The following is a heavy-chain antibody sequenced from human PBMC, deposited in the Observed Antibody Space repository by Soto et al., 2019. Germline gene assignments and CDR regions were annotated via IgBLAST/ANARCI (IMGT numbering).Heavy chain of an antibody. D-gene: IGHD6-6*01. V-gene: IGHV1-18*01. Sequence: EASVKVSCKASGYTFTSYGISWVRQAPGQGLEWMGWISAYNGKTTYAQKFQGRVTMTTDTSTSTGYMELRSLRSDDTAVYYCGTRPPAFDYWGQGTLVTVSS. CDR2: ISAYNGKT. CDR3: GTRPPAFDY. J-gene: IGHJ4*02. CDR1: GYTFTSYG.